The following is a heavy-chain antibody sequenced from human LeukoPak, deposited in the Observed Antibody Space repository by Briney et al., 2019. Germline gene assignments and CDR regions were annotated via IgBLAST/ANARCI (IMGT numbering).Heavy chain of an antibody. V-gene: IGHV1-2*02. D-gene: IGHD4-17*01. CDR2: INPNSGGT. CDR3: ASGRAYGDPIDAFDI. Sequence: ASVKVSCKASGYTFTAYYMYWVRQAPGQGLEWMGWINPNSGGTNYAQKFQGRVTMTRDTSITTAYMELSRLGSDDTAIYYCASGRAYGDPIDAFDIWGQGTMVTVSS. J-gene: IGHJ3*02. CDR1: GYTFTAYY.